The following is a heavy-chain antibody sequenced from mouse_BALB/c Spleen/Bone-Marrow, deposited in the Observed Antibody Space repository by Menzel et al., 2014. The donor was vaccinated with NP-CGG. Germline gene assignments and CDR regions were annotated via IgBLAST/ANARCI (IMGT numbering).Heavy chain of an antibody. CDR3: ARELGVFAY. Sequence: QVQLQQSGAELVMPGTSVKVSCKASGYAFTNYLIEWVKQRPGQGLEWIGVINPGSGGTNYNEKFKGKATLTADKSSSTAYMQLSSLTSDDSAVYFCARELGVFAYWGQGTLVTVSA. J-gene: IGHJ3*01. CDR1: GYAFTNYL. D-gene: IGHD4-1*01. V-gene: IGHV1-54*01. CDR2: INPGSGGT.